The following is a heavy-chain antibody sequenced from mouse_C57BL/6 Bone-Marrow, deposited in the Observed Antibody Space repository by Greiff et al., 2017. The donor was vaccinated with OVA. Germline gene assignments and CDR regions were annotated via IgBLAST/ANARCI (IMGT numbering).Heavy chain of an antibody. CDR1: GYTFTSYW. J-gene: IGHJ3*01. V-gene: IGHV1-50*01. CDR2: IDPSDSYT. Sequence: QVQLQQSGAELVKPGASVKLSCKASGYTFTSYWMQWVKQRPGQGLEWIGEIDPSDSYTNYNQKFKGKATLTVDTSSSTAYMQLSSLTSEDSAVYYCAREPTMVTTGFAYWGQGTLVTVSA. CDR3: AREPTMVTTGFAY. D-gene: IGHD2-9*01.